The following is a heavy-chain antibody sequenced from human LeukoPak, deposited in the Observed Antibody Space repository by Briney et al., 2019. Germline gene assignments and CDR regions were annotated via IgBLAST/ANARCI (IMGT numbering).Heavy chain of an antibody. J-gene: IGHJ4*02. V-gene: IGHV4-39*01. CDR2: IYYSGST. CDR1: GGSISSSSYY. D-gene: IGHD4-17*01. Sequence: SETLSLTCTVSGGSISSSSYYWGWIRQPPGKGLEWIGSIYYSGSTYYNPSLKSRVTISVDTSKNQSSLKLSSVTAADTAVYYCARHYGVTTVNPPTDYWGQGTLVTVSS. CDR3: ARHYGVTTVNPPTDY.